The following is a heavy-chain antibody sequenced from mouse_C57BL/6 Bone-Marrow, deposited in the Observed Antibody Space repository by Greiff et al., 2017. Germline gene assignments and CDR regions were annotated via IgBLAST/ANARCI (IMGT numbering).Heavy chain of an antibody. CDR2: INPYNGGT. V-gene: IGHV1-19*01. CDR1: GYTFTDYY. D-gene: IGHD1-1*01. CDR3: ARGETTVAGYFDY. Sequence: EVQLQQSGPVLVKPGASVKMSCKASGYTFTDYYMDWVKQSHGKSLEWIGVINPYNGGTSYTQKFKGKATLTVDKSSSTAYMELNSLTSEDSSVYYCARGETTVAGYFDYWGKGTTLTVSS. J-gene: IGHJ2*01.